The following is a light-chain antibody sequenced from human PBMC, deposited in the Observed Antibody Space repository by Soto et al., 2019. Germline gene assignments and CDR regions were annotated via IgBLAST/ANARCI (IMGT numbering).Light chain of an antibody. Sequence: DLQMTQSPSSVSASVGDRVTITCRASQAIDSWLAWYQQKPGEDPKLLIFTGSLLHSGVPPRFSGSGSGTDFTLTISSLQPEDFATYYCQQTLSFPPTFGQGTKV. V-gene: IGKV1-12*01. CDR1: QAIDSW. CDR2: TGS. CDR3: QQTLSFPPT. J-gene: IGKJ1*01.